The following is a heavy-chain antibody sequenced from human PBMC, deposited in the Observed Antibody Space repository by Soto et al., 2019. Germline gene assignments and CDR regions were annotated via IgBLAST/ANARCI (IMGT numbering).Heavy chain of an antibody. V-gene: IGHV1-46*01. D-gene: IGHD3-22*01. CDR1: GYTFTSYY. Sequence: ASVKVSCKASGYTFTSYYIHWVRQAPGQGLEWMGIINPSSGSTSYAQKFQARVSMTRDTSTSTVYMEVRSLRSADTAVYYCARDLYGWGDYDSSANGEFYFAYWGQGALVTVSS. CDR2: INPSSGST. CDR3: ARDLYGWGDYDSSANGEFYFAY. J-gene: IGHJ4*02.